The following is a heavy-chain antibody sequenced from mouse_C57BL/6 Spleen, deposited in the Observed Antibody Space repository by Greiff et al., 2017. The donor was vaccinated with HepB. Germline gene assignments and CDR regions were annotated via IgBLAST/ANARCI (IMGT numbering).Heavy chain of an antibody. CDR3: AREGSGYYFDY. Sequence: VQLQQSGAELVRPGASVKLSCKASGYTFTDYYINWVKQRPGQGLEWIARIYPGSGNTYYNEKFKGKATLTAEKSSSTAYMQLSSLTSEDSAVYFCAREGSGYYFDYWGQGTTLTVSS. D-gene: IGHD3-1*01. J-gene: IGHJ2*01. V-gene: IGHV1-76*01. CDR2: IYPGSGNT. CDR1: GYTFTDYY.